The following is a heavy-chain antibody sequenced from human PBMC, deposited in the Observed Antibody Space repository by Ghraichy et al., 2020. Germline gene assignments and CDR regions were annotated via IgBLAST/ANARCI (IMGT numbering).Heavy chain of an antibody. V-gene: IGHV4-34*01. D-gene: IGHD6-13*01. Sequence: SETLSLTCTSYGDSFSDFYWSWIRQPPGKGLEWIGEIDDSGSTNYNPSLKSRLSMSVDTSKSQFSMSLTSVTAADTAVYYCARVQFISSWYRINWFDPWGQGTLVTVSS. CDR2: IDDSGST. J-gene: IGHJ5*02. CDR3: ARVQFISSWYRINWFDP. CDR1: GDSFSDFY.